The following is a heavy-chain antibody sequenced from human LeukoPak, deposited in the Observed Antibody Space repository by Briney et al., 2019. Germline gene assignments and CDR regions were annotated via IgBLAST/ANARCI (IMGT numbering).Heavy chain of an antibody. CDR2: IYYSGCT. CDR1: GGSISSYY. J-gene: IGHJ6*02. CDR3: AREYYYDSSGPQGMDV. D-gene: IGHD3-22*01. Sequence: SETLSLTCTVSGGSISSYYWSWIRQPPGQGLEWIGYIYYSGCTNYNPSLKSRVTISVDTSKNQFSLKLSSVTAADTAVYYCAREYYYDSSGPQGMDVWGQGTTVTVSS. V-gene: IGHV4-59*01.